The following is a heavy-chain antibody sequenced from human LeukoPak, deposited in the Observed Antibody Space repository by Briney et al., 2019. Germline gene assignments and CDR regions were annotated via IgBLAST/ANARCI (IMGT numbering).Heavy chain of an antibody. D-gene: IGHD5-12*01. J-gene: IGHJ6*02. CDR1: GFTFSSYW. Sequence: GGSLRLSCAASGFTFSSYWMGWVRQAPGKGLEWVANIKQDGSEKYYVDSVKGRFTISRDNATNSLYLQMNSLRAEDTAVYYCAREATYDDFYYHGMDVWGRGTTVTVSS. CDR2: IKQDGSEK. V-gene: IGHV3-7*01. CDR3: AREATYDDFYYHGMDV.